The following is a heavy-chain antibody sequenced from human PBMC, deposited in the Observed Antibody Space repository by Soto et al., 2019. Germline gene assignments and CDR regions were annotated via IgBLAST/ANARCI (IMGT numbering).Heavy chain of an antibody. CDR1: GGSISSGGYY. V-gene: IGHV4-39*01. J-gene: IGHJ4*02. Sequence: PSETLSLTCTVSGGSISSGGYYWSWIRQHPGKGLEWIGSINYSGSTYYNPSLKSRVTIFVDTSNNQFSLKLTSVTAADTAVYYCGTLAVTRTIDNWGQGTRVTVSS. D-gene: IGHD4-17*01. CDR2: INYSGST. CDR3: GTLAVTRTIDN.